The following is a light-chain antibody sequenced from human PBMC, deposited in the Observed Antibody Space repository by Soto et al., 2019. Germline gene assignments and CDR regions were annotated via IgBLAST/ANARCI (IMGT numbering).Light chain of an antibody. CDR2: YAS. J-gene: IGKJ1*01. CDR3: QNYYGWPRT. CDR1: QSISSS. V-gene: IGKV3-15*01. Sequence: EIVVTQSPATLSVSPGERATLSCRASQSISSSLAWYQQKPGRAPRLLIYYASTRATGVPARFSGSGSGTDFTLTISSLQSEDFAVYYCQNYYGWPRTFGQGTKVDIK.